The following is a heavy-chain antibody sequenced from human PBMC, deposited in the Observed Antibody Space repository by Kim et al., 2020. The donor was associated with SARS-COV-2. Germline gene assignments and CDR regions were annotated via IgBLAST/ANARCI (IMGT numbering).Heavy chain of an antibody. CDR2: IIPIFGTA. V-gene: IGHV1-69*13. CDR1: GGTFSSYA. Sequence: SVKVSCKASGGTFSSYAISWVRQAPGQGLEWMGGIIPIFGTANYAQKFQGRVTITADESTSTAYMELSSLRSEDTAVYYCARGSDDIWGMVRGVIEPTSFDYWGQGTLVTVSS. CDR3: ARGSDDIWGMVRGVIEPTSFDY. D-gene: IGHD3-10*01. J-gene: IGHJ4*02.